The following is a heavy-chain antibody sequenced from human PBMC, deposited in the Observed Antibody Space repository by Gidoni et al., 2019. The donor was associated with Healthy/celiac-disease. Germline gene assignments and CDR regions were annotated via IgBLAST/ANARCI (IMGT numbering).Heavy chain of an antibody. V-gene: IGHV4-34*01. J-gene: IGHJ6*02. Sequence: QVQLQQWGAGLLQPSETLSLTCAVYGGSVTGYYWSWLRQPPGKGLEWIGEINHSGSTNYNPSLKSRVTISVDTSKNQFSLKLSSVTAADTAVYYCARLADIVVVPAASPYYYYGMDVWGQGTTVTVSS. D-gene: IGHD2-2*01. CDR2: INHSGST. CDR1: GGSVTGYY. CDR3: ARLADIVVVPAASPYYYYGMDV.